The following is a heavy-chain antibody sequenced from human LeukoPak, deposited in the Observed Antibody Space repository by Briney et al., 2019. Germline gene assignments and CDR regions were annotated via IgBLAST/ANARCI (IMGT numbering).Heavy chain of an antibody. Sequence: SGTLSLTCAVSGGSISSSNWWSWVRQPPGKGLEWIGEIYHSGSTNYNPSLKSRVTISVDKSKNQFSLKLSSVTAADTAVYYCARVGYDSSGYYLYAFDIWGQGTMVTVSS. J-gene: IGHJ3*02. CDR2: IYHSGST. D-gene: IGHD3-22*01. CDR3: ARVGYDSSGYYLYAFDI. CDR1: GGSISSSNW. V-gene: IGHV4-4*02.